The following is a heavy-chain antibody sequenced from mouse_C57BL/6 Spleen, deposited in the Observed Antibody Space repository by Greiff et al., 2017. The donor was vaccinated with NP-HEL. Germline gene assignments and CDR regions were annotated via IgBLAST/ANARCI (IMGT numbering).Heavy chain of an antibody. CDR2: IDPENGDT. Sequence: VQLQQSGAELVRPGASVKLSCTASSFNIKDDYMHWVKQRPEQGLEWIGWIDPENGDTEYASKFQGKATITADTSSNTAYLQLSSLTSEDTAVYYCTTGWLLLLDYWGQGTTLTVSS. CDR3: TTGWLLLLDY. J-gene: IGHJ2*01. V-gene: IGHV14-4*01. D-gene: IGHD2-3*01. CDR1: SFNIKDDY.